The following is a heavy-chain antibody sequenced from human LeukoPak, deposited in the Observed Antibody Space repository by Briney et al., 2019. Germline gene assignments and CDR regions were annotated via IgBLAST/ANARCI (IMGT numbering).Heavy chain of an antibody. D-gene: IGHD3-10*01. Sequence: GGSLRLSCAASGFTFSSYAMSWVRQAPGKGLEWVSAISDSGSYTYDADSVKGRFTISRDNSKNTLYLQMNSLRAEDTAVYFCAKDRATYYSGGFDYWGQGTLLTVSS. CDR2: ISDSGSYT. CDR1: GFTFSSYA. V-gene: IGHV3-23*01. J-gene: IGHJ4*02. CDR3: AKDRATYYSGGFDY.